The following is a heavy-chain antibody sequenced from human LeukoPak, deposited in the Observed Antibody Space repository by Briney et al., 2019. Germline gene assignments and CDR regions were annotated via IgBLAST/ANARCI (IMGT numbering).Heavy chain of an antibody. CDR3: ARGSGGDY. CDR1: GFTFSSYG. CDR2: ISYDGSNK. Sequence: GRSLRLSCAASGFTFSSYGMHWVRQAPGKGLEWVAVISYDGSNKYYADSVKGRFTISRDNSKNTLYLQMNSLRADDTALYYCARGSGGDYWGQGTLVTVSS. V-gene: IGHV3-30*03. J-gene: IGHJ4*02.